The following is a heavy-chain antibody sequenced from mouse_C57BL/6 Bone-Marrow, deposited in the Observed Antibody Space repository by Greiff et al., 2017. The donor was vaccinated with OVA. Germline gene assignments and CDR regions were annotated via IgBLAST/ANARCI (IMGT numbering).Heavy chain of an antibody. CDR1: GFTFSGFW. V-gene: IGHV11-2*01. Sequence: EVMLVESGGGLVQPGGSRVLSCEGSGFTFSGFWMSWVRQTPGKTLEWIGDINSDGSAINYAPSIKDRFTIFRDNDKSTLYLQMSNVRSEDTATYFCMRYGNYWYFDVWGTGTTVTVSS. J-gene: IGHJ1*03. D-gene: IGHD2-1*01. CDR2: INSDGSAI. CDR3: MRYGNYWYFDV.